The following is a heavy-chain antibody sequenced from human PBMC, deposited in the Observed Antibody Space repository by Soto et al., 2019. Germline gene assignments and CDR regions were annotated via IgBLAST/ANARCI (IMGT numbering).Heavy chain of an antibody. CDR1: GFTFSDYY. V-gene: IGHV3-11*01. J-gene: IGHJ5*02. D-gene: IGHD2-21*02. CDR3: AREPDHKTANWFDP. Sequence: PGGSLRLSCAASGFTFSDYYMSWIRQAPGKGLEWVSYISSSGSTIYYADSVKGRFTISRDNAKNSLYLQMNSLRAEDTAVYYCAREPDHKTANWFDPWGQGTLVTVSS. CDR2: ISSSGSTI.